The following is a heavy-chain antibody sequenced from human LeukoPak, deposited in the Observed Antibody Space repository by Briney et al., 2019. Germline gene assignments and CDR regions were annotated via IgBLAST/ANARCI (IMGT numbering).Heavy chain of an antibody. CDR2: IRYDGSNK. V-gene: IGHV3-30*02. D-gene: IGHD3-10*01. Sequence: PGGSLRLSCAASGFTFSSYGMHWVRQAPGKGLEWVAFIRYDGSNKYYADSVKGRFTISRDNSKNTLYPQMNSLRAEDTAVYYCARDHYGSGSPLNDAFDIWGQGTMVTVSS. J-gene: IGHJ3*02. CDR1: GFTFSSYG. CDR3: ARDHYGSGSPLNDAFDI.